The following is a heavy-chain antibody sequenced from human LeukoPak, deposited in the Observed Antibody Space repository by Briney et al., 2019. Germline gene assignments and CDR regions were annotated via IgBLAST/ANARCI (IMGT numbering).Heavy chain of an antibody. CDR2: ISGSGGST. CDR3: AKDSSGYYVGFQDY. Sequence: GGSLRLSCAASGFTFRSYAMSWVRQAPGKGLEWVSAISGSGGSTYYADSVKGRFTISRDNSKNTLYLQMNSLRAEDTAVYYCAKDSSGYYVGFQDYWGQGTLVTVSS. J-gene: IGHJ4*02. CDR1: GFTFRSYA. V-gene: IGHV3-23*01. D-gene: IGHD3-22*01.